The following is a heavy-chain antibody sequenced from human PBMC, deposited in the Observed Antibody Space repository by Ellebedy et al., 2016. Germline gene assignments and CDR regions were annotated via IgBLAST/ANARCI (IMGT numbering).Heavy chain of an antibody. Sequence: ASVKVSCKVSGYTLTELSMHWVRQAPGKGLEWMGGFDPEDGETIYAQKFQGRVTMTEGTSTDTAYMELSSLRSEDTAVYYCATIYGYSSSWYYFDYWGQGTLVTVSS. CDR1: GYTLTELS. J-gene: IGHJ4*02. CDR2: FDPEDGET. D-gene: IGHD6-13*01. CDR3: ATIYGYSSSWYYFDY. V-gene: IGHV1-24*01.